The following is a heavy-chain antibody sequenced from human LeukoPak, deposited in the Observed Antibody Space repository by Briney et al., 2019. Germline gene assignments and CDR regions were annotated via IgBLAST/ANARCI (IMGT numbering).Heavy chain of an antibody. V-gene: IGHV4-34*01. CDR2: INHSGRT. J-gene: IGHJ5*02. CDR3: ATSPATSRNL. D-gene: IGHD2-15*01. CDR1: GGSFSGYY. Sequence: SETLSLTCAVYGGSFSGYYWNWIRRPPGKGLEWIGEINHSGRTTYNPSLKSRVTISVDTSKNPFPLKLSSVPPADPAVYYCATSPATSRNLWGQGTLVTVSS.